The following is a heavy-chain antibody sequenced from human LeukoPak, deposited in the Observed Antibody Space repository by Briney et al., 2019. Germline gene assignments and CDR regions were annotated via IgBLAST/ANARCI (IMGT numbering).Heavy chain of an antibody. D-gene: IGHD5-24*01. CDR3: ARDLEMAAITSDY. CDR1: GFTFNSYA. J-gene: IGHJ4*02. Sequence: GGSLRLSCAASGFTFNSYAMDWVRQAPGKGLEWVSAISGSGDTTYYADSVKGRFTISRDNSKNTLYLQMNSLRAEDTAVYYCARDLEMAAITSDYWGQGALVTVSS. V-gene: IGHV3-23*01. CDR2: ISGSGDTT.